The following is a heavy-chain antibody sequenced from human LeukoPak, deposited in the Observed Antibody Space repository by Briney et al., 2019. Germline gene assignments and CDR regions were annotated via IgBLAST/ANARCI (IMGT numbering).Heavy chain of an antibody. CDR2: IYYSGST. J-gene: IGHJ3*02. V-gene: IGHV4-59*08. CDR3: ARGLVVITDAFDI. D-gene: IGHD3-22*01. Sequence: SETLSLTCTVSGGSISSYYWSWIRQPPGKGLEWIGYIYYSGSTNYNPPLKSRVTISVDTSKNQFSLKLSSVTAADTAVYYCARGLVVITDAFDIWGQGTMVTVSS. CDR1: GGSISSYY.